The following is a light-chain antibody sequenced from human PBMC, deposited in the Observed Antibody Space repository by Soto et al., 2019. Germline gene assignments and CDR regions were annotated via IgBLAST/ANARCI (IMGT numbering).Light chain of an antibody. J-gene: IGLJ3*02. CDR3: CSYAGNKTVV. CDR1: SSDVGGYIY. CDR2: DVS. Sequence: QSALTQPRSVSGSPGQSVTISCTGTSSDVGGYIYVSWYQQYPAKAPKVMIYDVSRRPSGVPDRFSGSTSGNTASLTISGLQAEDEAGYYCCSYAGNKTVVFGGGTQLTVL. V-gene: IGLV2-11*01.